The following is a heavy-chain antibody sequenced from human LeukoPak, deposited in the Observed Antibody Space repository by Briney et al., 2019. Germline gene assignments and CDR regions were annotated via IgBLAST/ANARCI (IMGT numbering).Heavy chain of an antibody. CDR2: IYYSGST. CDR3: ARCDFWSGYLSN. CDR1: GGSISSYY. Sequence: SETLSLTCTVSGGSISSYYWSWIRQPPGKGLEWIGYIYYSGSTNYNPSLKSRVTISVDTSKNQFSLKLSSVTAADTAVYYCARCDFWSGYLSNWGQGTLVTVSS. D-gene: IGHD3-3*01. J-gene: IGHJ4*02. V-gene: IGHV4-59*01.